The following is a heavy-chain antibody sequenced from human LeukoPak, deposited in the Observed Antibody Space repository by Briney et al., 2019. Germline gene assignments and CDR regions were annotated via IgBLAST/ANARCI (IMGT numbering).Heavy chain of an antibody. CDR1: GFTFSSYS. V-gene: IGHV3-21*01. J-gene: IGHJ3*02. CDR2: ISSSRSYI. CDR3: ARDAFDI. Sequence: GSLRLACAASGFTFSSYSMNWVRQAPGKGLEWVSSISSSRSYIYYADSVKGRFTISRDNAKDSLYLQMNSLRAEDTAVYYCARDAFDIWGQGTMVTVSS.